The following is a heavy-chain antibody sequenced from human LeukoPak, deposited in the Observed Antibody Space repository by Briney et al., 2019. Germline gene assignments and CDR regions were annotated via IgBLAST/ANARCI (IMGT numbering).Heavy chain of an antibody. V-gene: IGHV4-30-2*01. CDR3: ARAFGSSGWYISFGY. CDR2: IYHSGST. D-gene: IGHD6-19*01. CDR1: GGSISSGGYY. J-gene: IGHJ4*02. Sequence: SETLSLTCTVSGGSISSGGYYWSWIRQPPGKGLEWIGYIYHSGSTYYNPSLKSRVTISVDRSKNQFSLKLSSVTAADTAVYYCARAFGSSGWYISFGYWGQGTLVTVSS.